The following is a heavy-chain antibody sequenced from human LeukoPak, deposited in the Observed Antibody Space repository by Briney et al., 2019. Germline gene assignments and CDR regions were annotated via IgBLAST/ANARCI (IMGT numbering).Heavy chain of an antibody. CDR3: ARGASPKDAVFFDY. CDR2: VHSSGDI. CDR1: GVSITSGSYY. D-gene: IGHD3-16*01. V-gene: IGHV4-61*02. Sequence: ASQTLSLTCSVSGVSITSGSYYWGWIRQSAGKGLEWIGRVHSSGDIYHNAAFRSRAAVSGDASKNQFSLQLASVTAADTAVYYCARGASPKDAVFFDYWGQGALITVSS. J-gene: IGHJ4*02.